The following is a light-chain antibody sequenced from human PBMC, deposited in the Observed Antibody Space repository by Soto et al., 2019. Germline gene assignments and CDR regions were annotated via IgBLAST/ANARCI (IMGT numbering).Light chain of an antibody. J-gene: IGKJ1*01. CDR2: DAS. CDR1: QSVSSSY. V-gene: IGKV3-20*01. Sequence: EIVLTQSPGTLSLSPGEIPTLSCRASQSVSSSYLAWYQQKVGQAPRLLIYDASSRATGIPDRFSGSGSGTDFPLPSSRLEPEDFAVYYCQQHGSSPKTFGQGTKVEI. CDR3: QQHGSSPKT.